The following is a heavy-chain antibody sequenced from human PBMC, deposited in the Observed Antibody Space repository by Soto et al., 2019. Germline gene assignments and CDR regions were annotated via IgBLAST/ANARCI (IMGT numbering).Heavy chain of an antibody. J-gene: IGHJ4*02. V-gene: IGHV1-69*08. CDR3: VRDSPIGSTFSGYDGIVC. D-gene: IGHD5-12*01. CDR1: GGTFSNDI. Sequence: QVQLVQSGAEVKKPGSSVKVSCKTSGGTFSNDIITWVRQAPGQGLEWMGRIIPLRDTTNYAQKFQGRVTITADKSSGTAYMELNRLRSEDTAVSYCVRDSPIGSTFSGYDGIVCWGQGTLVTVSS. CDR2: IIPLRDTT.